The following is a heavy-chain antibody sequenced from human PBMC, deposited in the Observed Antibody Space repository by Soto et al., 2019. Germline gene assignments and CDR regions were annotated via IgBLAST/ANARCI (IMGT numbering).Heavy chain of an antibody. CDR2: ISSSGSTI. CDR3: ARDASWVTAIDY. Sequence: PGGSLRLSCAASGFTFSSYEMNWVRQAPGKGLEWVSYISSSGSTIYYADSVKGRFTISRDNAKNSLYLQMNSLRAEDTAVYYCARDASWVTAIDYWGQGTLVTVSS. D-gene: IGHD2-21*02. J-gene: IGHJ4*02. CDR1: GFTFSSYE. V-gene: IGHV3-48*03.